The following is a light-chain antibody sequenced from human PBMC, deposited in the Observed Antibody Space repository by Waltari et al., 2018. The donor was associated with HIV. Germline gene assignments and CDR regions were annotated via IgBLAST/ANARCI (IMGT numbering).Light chain of an antibody. CDR1: SPNIGAGYD. CDR2: GNN. CDR3: QSYDSSLSGSGVV. V-gene: IGLV1-40*01. J-gene: IGLJ2*01. Sequence: QFVLTQPPSVSGAPGQRVTLSCTGTSPNIGAGYDVHWYQQIPGRAPKLLIYGNNNRPSGVPDRFSGSKSGTSASLAITGLQAEDDADYYCQSYDSSLSGSGVVFGGGTKLTVL.